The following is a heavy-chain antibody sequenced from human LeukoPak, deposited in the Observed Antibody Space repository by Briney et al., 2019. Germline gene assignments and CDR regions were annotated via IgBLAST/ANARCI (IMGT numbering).Heavy chain of an antibody. J-gene: IGHJ4*02. CDR2: ISSSYSTM. CDR3: AKASGVVAATHFDY. V-gene: IGHV3-48*02. D-gene: IGHD2-15*01. CDR1: GFTFSSYS. Sequence: PGGSLRLSCAASGFTFSSYSMNWVRQAPGKGLEWVSYISSSYSTMYYADSVRGRFTISRDNAKNSLYLQMNSLRDEDTAVYYCAKASGVVAATHFDYWGQGTLVTVSS.